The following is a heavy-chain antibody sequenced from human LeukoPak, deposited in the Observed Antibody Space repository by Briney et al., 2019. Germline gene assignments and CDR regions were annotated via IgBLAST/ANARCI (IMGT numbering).Heavy chain of an antibody. Sequence: GGSLRLSCAASGFTFSSYAMHWVRQAPGKGLEYVSAISSNGGSTYYANSVKGRFTISRDNSKNTLCLQMGSLRAEDMAVYYCARTLTYYDFWSGYPPTPPDYWGQGTLVTVSS. CDR1: GFTFSSYA. CDR2: ISSNGGST. V-gene: IGHV3-64*01. J-gene: IGHJ4*02. D-gene: IGHD3-3*01. CDR3: ARTLTYYDFWSGYPPTPPDY.